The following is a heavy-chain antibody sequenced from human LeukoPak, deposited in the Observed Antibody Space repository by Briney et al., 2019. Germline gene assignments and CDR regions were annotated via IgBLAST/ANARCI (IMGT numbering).Heavy chain of an antibody. CDR1: GFTFDDYA. D-gene: IGHD6-19*01. CDR2: ISWNSGSI. V-gene: IGHV3-9*01. CDR3: AKDSSLIAVAGYVDY. Sequence: GGSLRLSCAASGFTFDDYAMHWVRQAPGEGLEWVSGISWNSGSIGYADSVKGRFTISRDNAKNSLYLQMNSLRAEDTALYYCAKDSSLIAVAGYVDYWGQGTLVTVSS. J-gene: IGHJ4*02.